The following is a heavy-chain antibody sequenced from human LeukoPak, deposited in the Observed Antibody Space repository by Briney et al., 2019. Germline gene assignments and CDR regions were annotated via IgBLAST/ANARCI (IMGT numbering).Heavy chain of an antibody. CDR3: ARAGYSNRWDGVDY. D-gene: IGHD2/OR15-2a*01. J-gene: IGHJ4*02. V-gene: IGHV5-51*01. Sequence: GESLKISCKGSGYTFANYWIGWVRQMPGKGLEFMGIIYPGDSDTRYSPSFQGQVTISVDKSINTAYLQWSSLKASDSAMYYCARAGYSNRWDGVDYWGQGTLVTVSS. CDR1: GYTFANYW. CDR2: IYPGDSDT.